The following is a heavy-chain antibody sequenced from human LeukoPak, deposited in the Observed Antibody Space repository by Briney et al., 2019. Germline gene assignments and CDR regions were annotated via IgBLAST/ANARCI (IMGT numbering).Heavy chain of an antibody. CDR1: GFTFSSYW. V-gene: IGHV3-74*01. Sequence: PGGSLRLSCAASGFTFSSYWMHWVRQAPGEGLVWVSRINSDGSSTSYADSVKGRFTISRDNSKNTLYLQMNSLRAEDTAVYYCAKGEDTAMEEIDYWGQGTLVTVSS. CDR2: INSDGSST. J-gene: IGHJ4*02. D-gene: IGHD5-18*01. CDR3: AKGEDTAMEEIDY.